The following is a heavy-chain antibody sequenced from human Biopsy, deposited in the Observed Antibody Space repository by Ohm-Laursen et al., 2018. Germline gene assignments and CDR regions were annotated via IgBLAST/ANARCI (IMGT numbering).Heavy chain of an antibody. CDR1: GGSTNDYF. V-gene: IGHV4-34*01. CDR3: ALGGGSYVNFDY. CDR2: INHSGRT. Sequence: TLSLTCSVSGGSTNDYFWSWIRQTPGKGLEWIGEINHSGRTNYNPSLKSRVTISVDTSKNQFSLKVRSVTAADTAVYYCALGGGSYVNFDYWGQGTLVTVSS. D-gene: IGHD1-26*01. J-gene: IGHJ4*02.